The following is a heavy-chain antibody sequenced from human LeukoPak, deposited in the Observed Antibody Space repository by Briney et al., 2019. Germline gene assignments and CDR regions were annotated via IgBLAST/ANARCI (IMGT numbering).Heavy chain of an antibody. CDR3: AREGVLIQLPSD. Sequence: GGSLRLSCAASGFTFSSYWMHWVRQAPGKGLVWVSRINSDGNSKTYADSVRGRFTISRDNAKNTLYPQMNSLRAEDTAVYYCAREGVLIQLPSDWGQGTLVTVSS. CDR2: INSDGNSK. D-gene: IGHD5-18*01. V-gene: IGHV3-74*01. CDR1: GFTFSSYW. J-gene: IGHJ4*02.